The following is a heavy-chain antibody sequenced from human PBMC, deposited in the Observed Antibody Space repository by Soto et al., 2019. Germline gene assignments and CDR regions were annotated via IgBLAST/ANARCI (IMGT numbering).Heavy chain of an antibody. CDR1: GGSISSSSYY. J-gene: IGHJ4*02. D-gene: IGHD3-3*01. Sequence: LEILSLTCTVSGGSISSSSYYWGWIRQPPGKGLEWIGSIYYSGSTYYNPSLKSRVTISVDTSKNQFSLKLSSVTAADTAVYYCARQLPSYYDFWSGYYEGPDYWGQGTLVTVSS. V-gene: IGHV4-39*01. CDR2: IYYSGST. CDR3: ARQLPSYYDFWSGYYEGPDY.